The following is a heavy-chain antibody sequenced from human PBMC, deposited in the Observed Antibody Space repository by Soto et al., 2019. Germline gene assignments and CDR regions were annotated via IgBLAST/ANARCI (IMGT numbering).Heavy chain of an antibody. CDR2: ISSSSSTI. CDR3: ARDHRGSYSTRPALDY. CDR1: GFTFSSYS. J-gene: IGHJ4*02. Sequence: GGSLRLSCAASGFTFSSYSMNWVRQAPGKGLEWVSYISSSSSTIYYADSVKGRFTISRDNAKNSLYLQMNSLRDEDTAVYYCARDHRGSYSTRPALDYWGQGTLVTVSS. D-gene: IGHD1-26*01. V-gene: IGHV3-48*02.